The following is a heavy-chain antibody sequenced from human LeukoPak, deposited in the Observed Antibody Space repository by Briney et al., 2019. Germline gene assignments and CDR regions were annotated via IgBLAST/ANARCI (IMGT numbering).Heavy chain of an antibody. CDR3: ARVAGDDYGDYVSAFDI. Sequence: PSETLSLTCTVSGGSISSYYWSWIRQPPGKGLEWIGYIYYSGSTNYNPSLKSRVTISVDTSKNQFSLKLSSVTAADTAVYYCARVAGDDYGDYVSAFDIWGQGTMVTVSS. D-gene: IGHD4-17*01. CDR1: GGSISSYY. V-gene: IGHV4-59*01. J-gene: IGHJ3*02. CDR2: IYYSGST.